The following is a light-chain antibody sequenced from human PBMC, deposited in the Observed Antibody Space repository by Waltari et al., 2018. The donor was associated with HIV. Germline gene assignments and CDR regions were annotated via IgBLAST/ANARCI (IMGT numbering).Light chain of an antibody. CDR3: SAWDSSLNIWV. CDR2: KNN. CDR1: SNNVGNQG. Sequence: QAGLTQPPSVSTGLRQTATLTCTGNSNNVGNQGAAWLQQHQGNPPKLLSYKNNNRPSGISERFSASRSGNTASLTITGLQPEDEADYYCSAWDSSLNIWVFGGGTKLTV. V-gene: IGLV10-54*04. J-gene: IGLJ3*02.